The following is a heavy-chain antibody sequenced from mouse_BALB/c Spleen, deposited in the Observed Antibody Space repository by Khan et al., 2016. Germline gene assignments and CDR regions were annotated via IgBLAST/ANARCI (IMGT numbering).Heavy chain of an antibody. Sequence: ELELVESGGGLVQPGGSLKLSCAASGFDFSRYWMSWVRQAPGKGLEWIGEINPDTITIDYTPSLKDKFIISRDNAKNTLYLQMSEVRSEDTALYYCARGNYVPGSLDYWGQGTTLTVSS. D-gene: IGHD2-1*01. CDR3: ARGNYVPGSLDY. CDR1: GFDFSRYW. J-gene: IGHJ2*01. CDR2: INPDTITI. V-gene: IGHV4-1*02.